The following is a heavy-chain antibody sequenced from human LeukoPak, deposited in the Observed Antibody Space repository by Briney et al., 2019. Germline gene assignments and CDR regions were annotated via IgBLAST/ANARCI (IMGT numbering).Heavy chain of an antibody. V-gene: IGHV4-30-2*01. CDR1: GDSISSGGYS. Sequence: SQTLSLTCAVSGDSISSGGYSWSWIRQPPGKGLEWIGYIYHSGSTNYNPSLKSRVTISVDKSKNQFSLKLSSVTAADTAVYYCAIVVACGGDCYAGWFDPWGQGTLVTVSS. CDR2: IYHSGST. CDR3: AIVVACGGDCYAGWFDP. D-gene: IGHD2-21*02. J-gene: IGHJ5*02.